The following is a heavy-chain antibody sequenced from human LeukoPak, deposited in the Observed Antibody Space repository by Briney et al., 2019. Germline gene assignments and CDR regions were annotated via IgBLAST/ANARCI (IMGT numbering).Heavy chain of an antibody. D-gene: IGHD6-13*01. CDR2: ISGSGGST. CDR3: AKGPCIAAAGCYFDY. J-gene: IGHJ4*02. CDR1: GFTFSSYG. V-gene: IGHV3-23*01. Sequence: PGRSLRLSCAASGFTFSSYGMHWVRQAPGKGLEWVSAISGSGGSTYYADSVKGRFTISRDNSKNTLYLQMNSLRAEDTAVYYCAKGPCIAAAGCYFDYWGQGTLVTVSS.